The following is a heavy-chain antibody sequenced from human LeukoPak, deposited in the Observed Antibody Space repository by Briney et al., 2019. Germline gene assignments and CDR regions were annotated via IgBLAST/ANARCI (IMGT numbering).Heavy chain of an antibody. V-gene: IGHV7-4-1*02. Sequence: ASVKVSCKASGYTFTRYGMNWVRQAPGQGLEWMGWINTNTGNPTYAQGFTGRFVFSLDTSVSTAYLQISRLRAEDTAVYYCAKVGRGKLIAAWMVRFWFDPWGQGTLVTVSS. CDR3: AKVGRGKLIAAWMVRFWFDP. J-gene: IGHJ5*02. CDR1: GYTFTRYG. D-gene: IGHD6-6*01. CDR2: INTNTGNP.